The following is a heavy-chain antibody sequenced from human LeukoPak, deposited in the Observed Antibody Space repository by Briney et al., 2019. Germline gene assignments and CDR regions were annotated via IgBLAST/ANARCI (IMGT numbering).Heavy chain of an antibody. J-gene: IGHJ4*02. CDR3: ARDTGSQDSSSWYGAVDY. V-gene: IGHV3-30*03. Sequence: GGPLRLSCVASGFTFNAFGMHWVRQAPGKGLEWVALISNDGTNKYYADSVRGRFTISRDNSKNTLYLQVNSLRVEDTAVYYCARDTGSQDSSSWYGAVDYWGQGTLVTVSS. CDR2: ISNDGTNK. D-gene: IGHD6-13*01. CDR1: GFTFNAFG.